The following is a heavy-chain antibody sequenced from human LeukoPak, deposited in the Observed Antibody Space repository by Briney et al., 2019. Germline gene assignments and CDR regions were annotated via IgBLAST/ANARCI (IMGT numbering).Heavy chain of an antibody. Sequence: SQTLSLTCTVSGGSISSGGYYWSWIRQHPGKGLEWIGYIYYSGSTNYNPSLKSRVTISVDTSKNQFSLKLSSVTAADTAVYYCARWTAPMVRGIASSPRPDHSGSLWFDPWGQGTLVTVSS. CDR2: IYYSGST. D-gene: IGHD3-10*01. CDR1: GGSISSGGYY. V-gene: IGHV4-31*03. CDR3: ARWTAPMVRGIASSPRPDHSGSLWFDP. J-gene: IGHJ5*02.